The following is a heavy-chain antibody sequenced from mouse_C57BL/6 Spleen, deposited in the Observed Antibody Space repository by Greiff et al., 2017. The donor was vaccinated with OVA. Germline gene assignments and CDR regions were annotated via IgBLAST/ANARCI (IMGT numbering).Heavy chain of an antibody. CDR1: GYSFTDYN. V-gene: IGHV1-39*01. CDR3: ARGPRQLSAMDY. D-gene: IGHD3-3*01. CDR2: INPNYGTT. Sequence: VQLKESGPELVKPGASVKISCKASGYSFTDYNMNWVKQSNGKSLEWIGVINPNYGTTSYNQKFKGKATFTVDQSSSTAYMQINSLTSEDSAVYYCARGPRQLSAMDYWGQGTSVTVSS. J-gene: IGHJ4*01.